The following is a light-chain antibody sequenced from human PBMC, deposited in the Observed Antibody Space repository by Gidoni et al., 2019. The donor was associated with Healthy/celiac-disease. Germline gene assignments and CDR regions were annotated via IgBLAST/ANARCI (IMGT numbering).Light chain of an antibody. CDR3: QQRSNWPSLT. Sequence: EIVFTQSPATLSLSPGERATLSCRASQSVSSYLAWYQQKPGQALRLLIYDASNRATGIPARFSGSGSGTDFTLTISSLEPEDFAVYYCQQRSNWPSLTFGGGTKVEIK. CDR2: DAS. V-gene: IGKV3-11*01. CDR1: QSVSSY. J-gene: IGKJ4*01.